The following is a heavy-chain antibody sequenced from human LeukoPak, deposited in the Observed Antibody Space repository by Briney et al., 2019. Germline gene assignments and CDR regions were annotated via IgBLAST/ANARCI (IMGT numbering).Heavy chain of an antibody. CDR2: TKSSGAGT. J-gene: IGHJ4*02. CDR3: ARAPVTSCRGAFCYPFDI. V-gene: IGHV3-23*01. Sequence: GGSLRLSCAASGIALSSYAKSWVRQAPGEGVGWVSATKSSGAGTYHAESVRGRFTISRDNSKNTLYLQMNSLRADDAAVYYCARAPVTSCRGAFCYPFDIWGQGTLVTVSS. D-gene: IGHD2-15*01. CDR1: GIALSSYA.